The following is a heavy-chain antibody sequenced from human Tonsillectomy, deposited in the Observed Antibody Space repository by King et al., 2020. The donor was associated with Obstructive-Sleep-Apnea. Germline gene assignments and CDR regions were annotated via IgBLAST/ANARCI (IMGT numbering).Heavy chain of an antibody. CDR2: IYGSGST. Sequence: VQLQESGPGLVKPSETLSLTCSVSGGSISGYYWSWIRQPPGKGLEWIGYIYGSGSTNYNPSLKSRVTISVDMSQSQFSLRLSSVTAADTAVYYCASTLAYCGGDCYSVDFWGQGTLVSVSS. V-gene: IGHV4-59*01. J-gene: IGHJ4*02. D-gene: IGHD2-21*02. CDR1: GGSISGYY. CDR3: ASTLAYCGGDCYSVDF.